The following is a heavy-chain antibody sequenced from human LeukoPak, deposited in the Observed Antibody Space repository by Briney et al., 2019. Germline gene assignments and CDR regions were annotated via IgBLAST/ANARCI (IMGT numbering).Heavy chain of an antibody. V-gene: IGHV1-69*04. CDR3: ARQPVDPDAFDI. J-gene: IGHJ3*02. CDR2: IIPILGIA. CDR1: GGTFSSYA. Sequence: GSSVKVSCKASGGTFSSYAISWVRQAPGQGLEWMGRIIPILGIANYAQKFQGRVTITADKSTSTAYMEPSSLRSEDTAVYYCARQPVDPDAFDIWGQGTMVTVSS. D-gene: IGHD5-12*01.